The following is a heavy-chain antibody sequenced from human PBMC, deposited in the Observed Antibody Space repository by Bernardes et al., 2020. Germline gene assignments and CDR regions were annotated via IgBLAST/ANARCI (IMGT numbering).Heavy chain of an antibody. V-gene: IGHV5-51*01. J-gene: IGHJ4*02. CDR3: ARHEVAGGFDY. CDR1: GYSFTSYW. Sequence: GESLKISCKGSGYSFTSYWIVWVRQMPGKGPEWMGIIYPGDSDTRYSPSFQGQVTISADKSIFTAYLQWNSLTASDTAMYYCARHEVAGGFDYWGQGTLVTVSS. D-gene: IGHD6-19*01. CDR2: IYPGDSDT.